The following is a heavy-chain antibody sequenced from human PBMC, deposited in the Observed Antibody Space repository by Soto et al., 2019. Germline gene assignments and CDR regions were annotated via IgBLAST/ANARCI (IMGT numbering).Heavy chain of an antibody. CDR1: GFTFSDYY. D-gene: IGHD5-18*01. J-gene: IGHJ5*02. V-gene: IGHV3-11*01. CDR2: ISSSGSTI. Sequence: GGSLRLSCAASGFTFSDYYMSWIRQAPGKGLEWVSYISSSGSTIYYADSVKGRFTISRDNAKNSLYLQMNSLRAEDTAVYYCARDSRTWIQLSTTRPGQINWFDPWGQGTLVTVSS. CDR3: ARDSRTWIQLSTTRPGQINWFDP.